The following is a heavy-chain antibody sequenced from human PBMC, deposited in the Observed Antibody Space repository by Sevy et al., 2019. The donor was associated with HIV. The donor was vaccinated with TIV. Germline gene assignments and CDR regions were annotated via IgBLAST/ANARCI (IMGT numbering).Heavy chain of an antibody. D-gene: IGHD3-22*01. CDR3: ARASVWSSGLGDYFDY. CDR2: IYYSGST. CDR1: GGSISSGDCY. Sequence: SETLSLTCTVSGGSISSGDCYWSWIRQPPGKGLEWIGYIYYSGSTYYNPSLKSRVTISVDTSKNQFSLKLSSVTAADTAVYYCARASVWSSGLGDYFDYWGQGTLVTVSS. V-gene: IGHV4-30-4*01. J-gene: IGHJ4*02.